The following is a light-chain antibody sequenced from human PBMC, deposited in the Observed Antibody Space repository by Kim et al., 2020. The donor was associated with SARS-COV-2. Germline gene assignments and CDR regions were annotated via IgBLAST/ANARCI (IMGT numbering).Light chain of an antibody. Sequence: EIVLTQSPGTLSLSPGERATLSCRASQSVSSFLAWYQQKPGQAPRLLIYDASSSATGIPDRFSGSGSGTDFTLTISRLEPEDFAVYCCQQYGSSSITFGQGTRLEIK. CDR3: QQYGSSSIT. V-gene: IGKV3-20*01. J-gene: IGKJ5*01. CDR1: QSVSSF. CDR2: DAS.